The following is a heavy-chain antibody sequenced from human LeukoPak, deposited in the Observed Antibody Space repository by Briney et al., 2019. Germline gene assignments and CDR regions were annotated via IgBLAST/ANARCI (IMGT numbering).Heavy chain of an antibody. V-gene: IGHV4-34*01. CDR3: ARGGFGSGWSYFDY. D-gene: IGHD6-19*01. CDR1: GGSFSGYY. CDR2: INHSGST. J-gene: IGHJ4*02. Sequence: SETLSLTCAVYGGSFSGYYWSWIRQPPGKGLEWIEEINHSGSTNNNPSLKSRVTISVDTSKDQFSLKLSSVTAADTAVYYCARGGFGSGWSYFDYWGQGTLVTVSS.